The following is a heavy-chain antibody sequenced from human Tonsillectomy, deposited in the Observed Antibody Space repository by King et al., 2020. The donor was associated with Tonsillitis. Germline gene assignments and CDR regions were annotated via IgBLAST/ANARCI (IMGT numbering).Heavy chain of an antibody. CDR2: ISGSSNYI. CDR3: ARDPGDYSDYDAFDI. V-gene: IGHV3-21*01. J-gene: IGHJ3*02. CDR1: GFTFSFYS. Sequence: EVQLVESGGGLVKPGGSLRLSCVASGFTFSFYSMNWVRQAPGKGLEWVSSISGSSNYIYYADSVKGRFTISTDNAKHSLYLQMNSLGAEDTAVYYCARDPGDYSDYDAFDIWGQGTMVTVSS. D-gene: IGHD4-11*01.